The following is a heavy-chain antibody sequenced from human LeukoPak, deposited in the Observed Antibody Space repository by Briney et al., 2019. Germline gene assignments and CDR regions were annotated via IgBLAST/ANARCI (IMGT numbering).Heavy chain of an antibody. Sequence: EASVKVSCKASGYIFTGYSMHWVRQAPGQGLEWMGWINPNSGGTNYAQKFRGRVTMTRDTSISTAYMELSRLRSDDTAVYYCARVASPYSSSWYHAFDFWGQGTMVTVSS. CDR1: GYIFTGYS. CDR2: INPNSGGT. CDR3: ARVASPYSSSWYHAFDF. D-gene: IGHD6-13*01. J-gene: IGHJ3*01. V-gene: IGHV1-2*02.